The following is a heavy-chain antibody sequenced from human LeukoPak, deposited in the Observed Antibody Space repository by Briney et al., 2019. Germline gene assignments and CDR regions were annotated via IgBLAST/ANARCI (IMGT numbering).Heavy chain of an antibody. D-gene: IGHD6-6*01. CDR1: GFTFSSYA. J-gene: IGHJ3*02. Sequence: GESLRLSCAASGFTFSSYAMSWVRQAPGKGLEWVSGITSGGSTYKVDSVKGRFTISRDNSKNTLYLQMNSLRAEDTAVYYCAKEASRGFDIWGQGTMVTVSS. V-gene: IGHV3-23*01. CDR3: AKEASRGFDI. CDR2: ITSGGST.